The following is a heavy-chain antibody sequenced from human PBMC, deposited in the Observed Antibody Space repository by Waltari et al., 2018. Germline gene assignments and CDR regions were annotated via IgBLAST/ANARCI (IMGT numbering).Heavy chain of an antibody. J-gene: IGHJ5*02. Sequence: QVQLQESGPGLVKPSETLSLTCTVSGASLTSRSFFWGWIRQPPGKGLEWIGSIYFSGTTYYNPSLKRRVTMSVDTSKNQFSLQLTSVTAADTAVYYCARPMIPSVRGWFDPWGPGTLVTVSS. CDR3: ARPMIPSVRGWFDP. V-gene: IGHV4-39*01. CDR2: IYFSGTT. D-gene: IGHD2-2*01. CDR1: GASLTSRSFF.